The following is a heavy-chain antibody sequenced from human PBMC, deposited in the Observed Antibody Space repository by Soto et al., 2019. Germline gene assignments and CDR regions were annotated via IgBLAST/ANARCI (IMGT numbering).Heavy chain of an antibody. D-gene: IGHD3-22*01. CDR1: GFTFSSYA. CDR2: ISGSGGST. Sequence: EVPLLESGGGLVQPGGSLRLSCAASGFTFSSYAMSWVRQAPGKGLEWVAAISGSGGSTYYADSVKGRFTISRDNSKNALDLQMSSLIAEDTAVYYCAKGMYYYDSSGYYGYWGQGTLVTVSS. CDR3: AKGMYYYDSSGYYGY. J-gene: IGHJ4*02. V-gene: IGHV3-23*01.